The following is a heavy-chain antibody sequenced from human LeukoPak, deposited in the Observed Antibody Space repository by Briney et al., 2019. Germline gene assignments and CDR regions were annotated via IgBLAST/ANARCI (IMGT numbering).Heavy chain of an antibody. V-gene: IGHV4-39*01. D-gene: IGHD6-13*01. CDR1: GGSVSSGFFY. Sequence: PSETLSLTCTVSGGSVSSGFFYWGWIRQPPGKGLEWIGSIFHSGSTSYNPSLKSRVTISVDTSKNQFSLKLSSVTAADTAVYYVARHAGQDSNTWEYYFDSWGQGTLVTVSS. CDR3: ARHAGQDSNTWEYYFDS. CDR2: IFHSGST. J-gene: IGHJ4*02.